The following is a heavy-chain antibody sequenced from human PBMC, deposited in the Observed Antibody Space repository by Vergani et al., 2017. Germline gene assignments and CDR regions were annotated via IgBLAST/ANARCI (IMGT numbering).Heavy chain of an antibody. CDR2: IKNTGDST. D-gene: IGHD5-24*01. CDR3: GRGSDSYN. J-gene: IGHJ4*02. Sequence: EVQLLQSEGAVVQPGGSLRLSCVASGFTFSSHAMSWVRQGHGQGLEWVLSIKNTGDSTHYADSVKGRFTVSRDNSKNTLYLQMNSLRVEDTAVYYCGRGSDSYNWGQGTLVTVSS. CDR1: GFTFSSHA. V-gene: IGHV3-23*01.